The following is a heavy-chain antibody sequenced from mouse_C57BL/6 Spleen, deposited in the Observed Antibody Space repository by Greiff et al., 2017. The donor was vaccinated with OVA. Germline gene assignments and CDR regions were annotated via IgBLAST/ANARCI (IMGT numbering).Heavy chain of an antibody. Sequence: VQLKESEGGLVQPGSSMKLSCTASGFTFSDYYMAWVRQVPEKGLEWVANINYDGSSTYYLDSLKSRFIISRDNAKNILYLQMSSLKSEDTATYYCARVAPYYYGSSHWYFDVWGTGTTVTVSS. CDR3: ARVAPYYYGSSHWYFDV. D-gene: IGHD1-1*01. CDR2: INYDGSST. V-gene: IGHV5-16*01. J-gene: IGHJ1*03. CDR1: GFTFSDYY.